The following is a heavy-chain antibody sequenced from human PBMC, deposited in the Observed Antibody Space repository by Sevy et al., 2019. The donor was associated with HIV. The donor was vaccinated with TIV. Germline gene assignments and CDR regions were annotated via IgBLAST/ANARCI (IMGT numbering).Heavy chain of an antibody. D-gene: IGHD3-10*01. V-gene: IGHV3-30*04. CDR2: ISHDGRNYK. Sequence: GGSLRLSCAASGFTFSEYGMHWVRQAPGKGLEWVAVISHDGRNYKYNADFVKGRFTISRDNSRNTLYLQMNSLRAEDTAIYYCARDRGESLRSAFKSWGQGTLVTVSS. CDR1: GFTFSEYG. CDR3: ARDRGESLRSAFKS. J-gene: IGHJ5*02.